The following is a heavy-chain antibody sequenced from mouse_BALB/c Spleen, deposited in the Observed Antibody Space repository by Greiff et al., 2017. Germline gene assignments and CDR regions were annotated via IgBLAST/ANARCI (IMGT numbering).Heavy chain of an antibody. Sequence: VQLQQSGPELVKPGASVKLSCKASGYTFTDYNMHWVKQSHGKSLEWIGYIYPYNGGTGYNQKFKSKATLTVDNSSSTAYMELHSLTSEDSAVYYCASDGNYAYFDVWGAGTTVTVSS. CDR1: GYTFTDYN. D-gene: IGHD2-1*01. CDR3: ASDGNYAYFDV. J-gene: IGHJ1*01. CDR2: IYPYNGGT. V-gene: IGHV1S29*02.